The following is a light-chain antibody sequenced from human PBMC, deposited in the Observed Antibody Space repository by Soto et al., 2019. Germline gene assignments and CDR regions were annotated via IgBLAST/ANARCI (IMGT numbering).Light chain of an antibody. J-gene: IGKJ4*01. CDR2: DAS. CDR1: QDISNY. Sequence: DIQMTQSPSSLSASVGDRVTITCQASQDISNYLNWYQQKPGKAPKLLIYDASNLETGVPSRFSGSGSGTDFNFHISRLQAEDIATYYCQQYDNLPLTFGGGTKVEIK. V-gene: IGKV1-33*01. CDR3: QQYDNLPLT.